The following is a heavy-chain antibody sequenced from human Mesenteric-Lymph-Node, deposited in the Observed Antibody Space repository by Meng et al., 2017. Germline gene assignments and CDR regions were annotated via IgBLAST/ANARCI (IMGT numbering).Heavy chain of an antibody. CDR2: IWYDGSNE. CDR3: ARVVVGLRRQEATAFDY. D-gene: IGHD2-2*01. Sequence: GESLKISCVASGFTFSNYGMHWVRQAPGKGLEWVAVIWYDGSNEYYADSVKGRFTISRDNSKNTLYLQMNSLRAEDTAIYYCARVVVGLRRQEATAFDYWGQGTLVTVSS. J-gene: IGHJ4*02. V-gene: IGHV3-33*01. CDR1: GFTFSNYG.